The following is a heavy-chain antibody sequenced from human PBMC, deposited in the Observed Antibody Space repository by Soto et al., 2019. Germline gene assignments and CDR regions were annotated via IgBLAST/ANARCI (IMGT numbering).Heavy chain of an antibody. V-gene: IGHV3-23*01. CDR3: AKTWGILTVYYFDY. Sequence: TGGSLRLSCAASGFTFSSYAMSWVRQAPGKGLEWVSAISGSGGSTYYADSVKGRFTISRDNSKSTLYLQMNSLRAEDTAVYYCAKTWGILTVYYFDYWGQGTLVTVSS. CDR1: GFTFSSYA. CDR2: ISGSGGST. J-gene: IGHJ4*02. D-gene: IGHD6-13*01.